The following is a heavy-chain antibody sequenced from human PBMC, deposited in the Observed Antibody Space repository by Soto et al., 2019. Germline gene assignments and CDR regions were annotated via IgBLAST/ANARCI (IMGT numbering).Heavy chain of an antibody. CDR1: GYTFTSYA. CDR2: INAGNGNT. CDR3: GRGSWLNWFDP. D-gene: IGHD3-10*01. V-gene: IGHV1-3*01. Sequence: QVQLVQSGAEVKKPGASVKVSCKASGYTFTSYAMHWVRQAPGQRLEWMGWINAGNGNTKYSQKFQGRVTITRDTSASTAYMELSSLRYEDTAVYYCGRGSWLNWFDPWGQGTLVTVSS. J-gene: IGHJ5*02.